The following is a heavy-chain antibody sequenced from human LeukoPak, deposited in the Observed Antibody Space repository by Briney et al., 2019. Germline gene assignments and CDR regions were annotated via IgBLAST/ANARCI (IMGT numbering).Heavy chain of an antibody. CDR2: INHSGST. CDR1: GGSFSGYY. Sequence: PSETLSLTCAVYGGSFSGYYWSWIRQPPGKGLEWIGEINHSGSTNYNPSLKSRVTISVDTSKNQFSLKLSSATAADTAVYYCASLPSVDYYYYGMDVWGQGTTVTVSS. CDR3: ASLPSVDYYYYGMDV. J-gene: IGHJ6*02. V-gene: IGHV4-34*01.